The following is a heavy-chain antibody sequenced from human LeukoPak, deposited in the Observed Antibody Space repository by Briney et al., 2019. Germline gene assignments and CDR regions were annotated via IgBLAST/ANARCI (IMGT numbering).Heavy chain of an antibody. Sequence: PSETLSLTCTVSGGSISSYYWSWIRQPPGKGLEWIGYIYYSGSTNYNPSLKSRVTISVDTSKNQFSLKLSSVTDSYPAVYYCTRVGSGYCGNGGLDYWGQGTLVTVSS. CDR1: GGSISSYY. CDR3: TRVGSGYCGNGGLDY. J-gene: IGHJ4*02. CDR2: IYYSGST. D-gene: IGHD4-23*01. V-gene: IGHV4-59*01.